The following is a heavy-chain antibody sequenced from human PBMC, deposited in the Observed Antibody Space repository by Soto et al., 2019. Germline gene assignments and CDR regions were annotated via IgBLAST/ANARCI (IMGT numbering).Heavy chain of an antibody. Sequence: QVQLVQSGAEVKKPGSSVKVSCKASGGTFSSYAISWVRQAPGQGLEWMGGIIPIFGTANYAQKFQGRVTLTADESTSTAYMELSSLRSEDTTVYYCARAGSARITMIVVPSEAFDIWGQGTMVAVSS. CDR2: IIPIFGTA. CDR1: GGTFSSYA. V-gene: IGHV1-69*01. CDR3: ARAGSARITMIVVPSEAFDI. D-gene: IGHD3-22*01. J-gene: IGHJ3*02.